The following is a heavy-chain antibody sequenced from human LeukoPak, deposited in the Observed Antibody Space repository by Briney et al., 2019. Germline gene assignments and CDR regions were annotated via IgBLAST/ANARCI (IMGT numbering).Heavy chain of an antibody. CDR2: ISGSADST. D-gene: IGHD4-23*01. CDR3: ARRVDDYGGNRLDY. CDR1: GFAFSRYA. V-gene: IGHV3-23*01. Sequence: SGGSLRLSCAASGFAFSRYAINWVRQAPGKGLEWVSGISGSADSTYYADSVKGRFSISRDNSKNTLYLQMNSLRVEDTAVYYCARRVDDYGGNRLDYWGQGTLVTVSS. J-gene: IGHJ4*02.